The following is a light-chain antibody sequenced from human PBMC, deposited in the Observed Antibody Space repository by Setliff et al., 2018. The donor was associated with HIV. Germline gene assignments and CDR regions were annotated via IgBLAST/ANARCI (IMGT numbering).Light chain of an antibody. V-gene: IGLV2-8*01. CDR2: DVS. CDR3: SSYAGSNNFVV. CDR1: SSDVGGYNY. Sequence: QSALTQPPSASGSPGQSVTISCTGTSSDVGGYNYVSWYQQHPGKAPKLMIYDVSKRPSGVPDRFSGSKSGNTASLTVSGLQAEGEAYYYCSSYAGSNNFVVFGGGTKVTVL. J-gene: IGLJ2*01.